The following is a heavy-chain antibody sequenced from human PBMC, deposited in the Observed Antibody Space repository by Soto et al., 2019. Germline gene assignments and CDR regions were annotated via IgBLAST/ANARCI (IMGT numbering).Heavy chain of an antibody. Sequence: XQALSLPCAISGDSVSSNTAACNLIRSSPSRGLEWLGRTYYRSNWRHDYAVSVKSRITVNPDTSKNHFSLQLNSVTPDDTAVYYCARGVAGSGFDLWGQGTLVTVSS. CDR3: ARGVAGSGFDL. V-gene: IGHV6-1*01. CDR1: GDSVSSNTAA. D-gene: IGHD6-19*01. CDR2: TYYRSNWRH. J-gene: IGHJ4*02.